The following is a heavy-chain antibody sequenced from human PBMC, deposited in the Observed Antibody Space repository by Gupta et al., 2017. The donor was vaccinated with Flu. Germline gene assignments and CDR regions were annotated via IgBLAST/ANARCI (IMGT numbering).Heavy chain of an antibody. CDR2: IKQDGSEK. CDR1: YW. CDR3: ARADLDP. J-gene: IGHJ5*02. V-gene: IGHV3-7*01. Sequence: YWMSWVRQAPGKGLEWVATIKQDGSEKYYVDSVKGRFTISKDNAKNSLYLQMNSLRVEDTAVYYCARADLDPWGKGTLVTVSS.